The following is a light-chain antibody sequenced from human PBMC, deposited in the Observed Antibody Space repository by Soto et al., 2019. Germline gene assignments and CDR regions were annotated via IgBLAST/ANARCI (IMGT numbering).Light chain of an antibody. CDR1: QGLSSD. CDR3: QQLNSYPIT. V-gene: IGKV1-9*01. Sequence: DIQLTQSPSFLSASVGDRVTITCRASQGLSSDLAWYQQKPGKAPKLLIYAASTLQSGVPSRFSGSGSVTEFTLTISSLQPEDFATYYCQQLNSYPITFGQGKRLEIK. CDR2: AAS. J-gene: IGKJ5*01.